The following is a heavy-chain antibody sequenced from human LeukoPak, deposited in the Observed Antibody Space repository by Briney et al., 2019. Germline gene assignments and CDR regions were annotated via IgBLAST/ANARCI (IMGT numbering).Heavy chain of an antibody. CDR1: SYSISSGYY. D-gene: IGHD2-21*01. CDR2: INHSGST. J-gene: IGHJ4*02. Sequence: SETLSLTCTVSSYSISSGYYWSWIRQPPGKGLEWIGEINHSGSTNYNPSLKSRVTISVDTSKNQFSLKLSSVTAADTAVYYCAGRDLVIFDYWGQGTLVTVSS. V-gene: IGHV4-38-2*02. CDR3: AGRDLVIFDY.